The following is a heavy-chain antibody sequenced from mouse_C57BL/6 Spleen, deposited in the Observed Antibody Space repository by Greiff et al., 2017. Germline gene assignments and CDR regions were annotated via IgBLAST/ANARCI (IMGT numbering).Heavy chain of an antibody. V-gene: IGHV1-81*01. D-gene: IGHD2-4*01. J-gene: IGHJ3*01. Sequence: QVQLKESGAELARPGASVKLSCKASGYTFTSYGISWVKQRTGQGLEWIGEIYPRSGNTYYNEKFKGKATLTADKSSSTAYMELRSLTSEDSAGYFCARKGEPIYYEAWFAYWGQGTLVTVSA. CDR1: GYTFTSYG. CDR2: IYPRSGNT. CDR3: ARKGEPIYYEAWFAY.